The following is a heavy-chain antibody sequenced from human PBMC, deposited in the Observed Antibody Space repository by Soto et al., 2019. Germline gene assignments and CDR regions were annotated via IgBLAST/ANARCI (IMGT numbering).Heavy chain of an antibody. CDR3: ARGGVSAMVMFDP. CDR2: IYYSGST. V-gene: IGHV4-59*01. J-gene: IGHJ5*02. D-gene: IGHD5-18*01. Sequence: SETLSLTCTVSGGSISSYYWSWSRQPPGKGLEWIGYIYYSGSTNYNPSLKSRVTISVDTSKNQFSLKLSSVTAADTAVYYCARGGVSAMVMFDPWGQGTLVTVSS. CDR1: GGSISSYY.